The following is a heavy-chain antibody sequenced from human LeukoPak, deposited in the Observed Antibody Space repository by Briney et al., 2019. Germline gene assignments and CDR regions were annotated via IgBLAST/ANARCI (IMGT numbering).Heavy chain of an antibody. CDR3: AREREEYSSSSAGFDY. D-gene: IGHD6-6*01. J-gene: IGHJ4*02. CDR2: IYYSGST. V-gene: IGHV4-39*07. Sequence: SETLSLTCTVSGGSISSSSYYWGWIRQPPGKGLEWIGSIYYSGSTYYNPSLKSRVTISVDTSKNQFSLKLSSVTAADTAVYYCAREREEYSSSSAGFDYWGQGTLVTVSS. CDR1: GGSISSSSYY.